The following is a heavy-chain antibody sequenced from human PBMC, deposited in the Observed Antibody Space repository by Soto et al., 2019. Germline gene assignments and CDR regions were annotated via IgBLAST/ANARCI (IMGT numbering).Heavy chain of an antibody. V-gene: IGHV3-23*01. Sequence: EVQLLESGGGLVQPGGSLRLSCAASGFTFSSYAMNWVRQAPGKGLEWVSSISGNGGNTYYADSVKGRFTISRDNTKNTLYVQMNSLRAEDTAVYYCAKLGGDYDFWGQGTLVTVPS. CDR2: ISGNGGNT. D-gene: IGHD4-17*01. CDR1: GFTFSSYA. J-gene: IGHJ5*01. CDR3: AKLGGDYDF.